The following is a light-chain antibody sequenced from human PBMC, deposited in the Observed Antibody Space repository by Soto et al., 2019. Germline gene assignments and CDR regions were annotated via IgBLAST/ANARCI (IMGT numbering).Light chain of an antibody. CDR3: QQRSDWPWT. Sequence: EIVLTQSPATLSLSPGESATLSCRASQGVSSYLGWYQQRPGQAPRLLIYDASNRATGIPARFSGSGSETDFTLTISSLEPEDFAIYYCQQRSDWPWTFGQGTKVEVK. J-gene: IGKJ1*01. V-gene: IGKV3-11*01. CDR2: DAS. CDR1: QGVSSY.